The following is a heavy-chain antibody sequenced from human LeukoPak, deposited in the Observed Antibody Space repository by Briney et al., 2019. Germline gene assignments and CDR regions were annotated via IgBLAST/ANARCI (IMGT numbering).Heavy chain of an antibody. V-gene: IGHV4-59*01. CDR3: ARGGNCSGGSCYSFPGASFEY. CDR2: IYYTGST. D-gene: IGHD2-15*01. Sequence: SETLSLTCTVSGGSISGYYWSWIRQPPGKGLEWIGFIYYTGSTYYHPSLSSRVTMSVDTSTNRLSLKLSSVTAADTAIYYCARGGNCSGGSCYSFPGASFEYWGPGTLVTVSS. CDR1: GGSISGYY. J-gene: IGHJ4*02.